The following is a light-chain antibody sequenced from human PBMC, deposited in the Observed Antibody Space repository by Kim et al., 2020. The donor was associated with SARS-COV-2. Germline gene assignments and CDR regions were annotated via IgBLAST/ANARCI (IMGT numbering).Light chain of an antibody. V-gene: IGKV3-20*01. CDR1: QSVSSSY. J-gene: IGKJ1*01. Sequence: EIALTQSPGTLSLSPGERATLSCRASQSVSSSYLAWYQQKPGQAPRLLIYGASSRATGIPDRFSGSGSGTDFTLTTSRLEPEDFAVYYCQQYGSSPWTFGQGTKVDIK. CDR2: GAS. CDR3: QQYGSSPWT.